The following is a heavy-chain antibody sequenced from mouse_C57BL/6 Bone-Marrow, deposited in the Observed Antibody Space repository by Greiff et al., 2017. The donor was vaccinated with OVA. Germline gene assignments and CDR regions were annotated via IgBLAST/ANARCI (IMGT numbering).Heavy chain of an antibody. J-gene: IGHJ3*01. V-gene: IGHV1-26*01. D-gene: IGHD2-2*01. CDR1: GYTFTDYY. Sequence: EVQLQQSGPELVKPGASVKISCKASGYTFTDYYMNWVKQSPGKSLEWIGDINPNNGGTSYNQKFKGKATLTVDKSSSTAYMELRSLTSEDSAVYYCARTVTTEAWFAYWGQGTLVTVSA. CDR2: INPNNGGT. CDR3: ARTVTTEAWFAY.